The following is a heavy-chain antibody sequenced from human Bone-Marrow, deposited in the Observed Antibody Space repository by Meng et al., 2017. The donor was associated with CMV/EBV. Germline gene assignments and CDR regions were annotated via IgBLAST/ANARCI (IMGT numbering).Heavy chain of an antibody. V-gene: IGHV3-21*01. CDR3: ARGRKAKYQMLFDAFDI. D-gene: IGHD2-2*01. CDR1: GFTFSSYA. Sequence: GGSLRLSCAASGFTFSSYAMSWVRQAPGKGLEWVSSLSSGSTYTYYADSLKGRFTISRDNAKNSLYLQMNSLRAEDTAVYYCARGRKAKYQMLFDAFDIWGQGTMVTVSS. CDR2: LSSGSTYT. J-gene: IGHJ3*02.